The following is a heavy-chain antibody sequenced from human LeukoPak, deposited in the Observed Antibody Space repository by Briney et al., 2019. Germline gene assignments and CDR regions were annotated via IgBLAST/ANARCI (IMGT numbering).Heavy chain of an antibody. CDR3: ASLATIVDGAFDL. V-gene: IGHV5-51*01. J-gene: IGHJ3*01. CDR2: IYPGDSDT. Sequence: GESLKISCKGSGYSFINYWIGWVRQMPGKGLEWMGIIYPGDSDTTYSPSFQGQVTISADKSISTAYLQWSSLKASDTAMYYCASLATIVDGAFDLWGQGTMVTVSS. CDR1: GYSFINYW. D-gene: IGHD3-22*01.